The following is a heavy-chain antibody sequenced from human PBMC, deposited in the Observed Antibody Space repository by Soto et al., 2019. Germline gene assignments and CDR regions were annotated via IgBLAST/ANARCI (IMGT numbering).Heavy chain of an antibody. Sequence: ASVKVSCKVSGYTLTELSMHWVRQAPGKGLEWMGGFDPEDGETIYAQKFQGRATMTEDTSTDTAYMELSSLRSEDTAVYYCATANYYYDSSGYYYFFDYWGQGTLVTVSS. CDR1: GYTLTELS. D-gene: IGHD3-22*01. V-gene: IGHV1-24*01. CDR3: ATANYYYDSSGYYYFFDY. J-gene: IGHJ4*02. CDR2: FDPEDGET.